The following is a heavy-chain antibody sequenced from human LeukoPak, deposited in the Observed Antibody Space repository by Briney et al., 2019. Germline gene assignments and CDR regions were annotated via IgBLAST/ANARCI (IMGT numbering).Heavy chain of an antibody. V-gene: IGHV3-48*01. CDR1: GFTFSSYS. Sequence: GGSLRLSCAASGFTFSSYSMNWARQAPGKGLEWVSYISSSSSTIYYADSVKGRFTISRDNAKNSLYLQMNSLRAEDTAVYYCARDTYSGHYGPGYWGQGTLVTVSS. CDR3: ARDTYSGHYGPGY. J-gene: IGHJ4*02. CDR2: ISSSSSTI. D-gene: IGHD4-17*01.